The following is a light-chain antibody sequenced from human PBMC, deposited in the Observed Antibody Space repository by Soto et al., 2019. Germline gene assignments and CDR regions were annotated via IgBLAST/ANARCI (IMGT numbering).Light chain of an antibody. CDR3: LQSSTYWP. Sequence: DIQLTQSPSSLSASVGDRVTITCRASQNIRSWLAWYQQKPGKAPKLLIYKASSLESGVPSRFSGSGSGTEFTLTISSLFFYDFATHHCLQSSTYWPLGQG. CDR1: QNIRSW. CDR2: KAS. J-gene: IGKJ1*01. V-gene: IGKV1-5*03.